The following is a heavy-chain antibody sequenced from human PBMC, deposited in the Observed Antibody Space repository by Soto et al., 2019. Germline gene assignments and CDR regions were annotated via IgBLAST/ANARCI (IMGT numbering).Heavy chain of an antibody. CDR3: AKVRPFDQADYGMDV. V-gene: IGHV3-30*18. D-gene: IGHD3-9*01. CDR2: ISYDGSYK. J-gene: IGHJ6*02. CDR1: GFNFSTYG. Sequence: LADSGGGVVQPGRSLRLSCAASGFNFSTYGMHWVRQAPGKGLEWVAVISYDGSYKSYADSLKGRFTISRDNSKNTLYLQMNRLRIEDTAVYYCAKVRPFDQADYGMDVWGQGTTVTVSS.